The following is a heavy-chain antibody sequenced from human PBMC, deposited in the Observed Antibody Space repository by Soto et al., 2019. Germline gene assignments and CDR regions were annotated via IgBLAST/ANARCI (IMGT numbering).Heavy chain of an antibody. CDR2: IYYSGST. CDR1: GGSISSGGYY. D-gene: IGHD3-9*01. Sequence: SETLSLTCTVSGGSISSGGYYWSWIRQHPGKGLEWIGYIYYSGSTYYNPSLKSRVTISVDTSKNQFSLKLSSVTAADTAVYYCARGMSEDWLLLNWFDPWGQGTLVTVSS. J-gene: IGHJ5*02. V-gene: IGHV4-31*03. CDR3: ARGMSEDWLLLNWFDP.